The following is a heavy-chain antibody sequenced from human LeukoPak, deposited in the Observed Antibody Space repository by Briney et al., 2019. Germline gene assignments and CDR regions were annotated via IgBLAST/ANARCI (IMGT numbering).Heavy chain of an antibody. D-gene: IGHD3-22*01. Sequence: GRSLRLSCAASGFTFDDYSMHWVRQAPGKGLEWVAGISWHSRSIGYADSVKGRFTISRDNAKNSVSLQMNSLRTEDTALYYCTKDLSSQWFTDIRHYGMNVWGQGTTVAVPS. CDR2: ISWHSRSI. V-gene: IGHV3-9*01. CDR1: GFTFDDYS. CDR3: TKDLSSQWFTDIRHYGMNV. J-gene: IGHJ6*02.